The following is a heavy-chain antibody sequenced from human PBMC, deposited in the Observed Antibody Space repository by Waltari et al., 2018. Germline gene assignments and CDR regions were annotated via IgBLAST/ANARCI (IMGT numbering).Heavy chain of an antibody. CDR3: AGNQVETPLGY. D-gene: IGHD2-21*02. CDR1: GVTVGNNY. Sequence: EVQLVESGGDLIQPGGSLSLSCAASGVTVGNNYLTWLRQAPGKGLGWVAVIYNGGCIQYDDAGKARFTISRDNAKNTEYLQMNSLRTGDTAMYYCAGNQVETPLGYWGQGTLVTVSS. V-gene: IGHV3-53*01. J-gene: IGHJ4*02. CDR2: IYNGGCI.